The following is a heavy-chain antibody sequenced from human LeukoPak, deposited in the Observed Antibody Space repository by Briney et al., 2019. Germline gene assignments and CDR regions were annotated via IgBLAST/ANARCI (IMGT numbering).Heavy chain of an antibody. J-gene: IGHJ5*02. CDR2: ISCYTGNT. D-gene: IGHD3-10*01. CDR3: ARDDSGSGKGVWLDP. CDR1: GYTFDSYG. Sequence: ASVKVSCEASGYTFDSYGISWVRQAPGQGLEWMGWISCYTGNTNHAQKFQDRVTMTMDTSTTTVYMELRSLRSDDTAVYYCARDDSGSGKGVWLDPWGQGTLVTVSS. V-gene: IGHV1-18*01.